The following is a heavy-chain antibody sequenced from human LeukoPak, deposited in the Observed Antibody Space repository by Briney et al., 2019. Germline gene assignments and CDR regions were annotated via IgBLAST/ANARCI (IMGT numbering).Heavy chain of an antibody. J-gene: IGHJ1*01. CDR3: AKDSSGYYRSEYFQH. Sequence: GGSLRLSCAASGFTFSSYGMHWVRQAPGKGLEWVAVIWYDGSNKYYADSVKGRFTISRDNSKNTLYLQMNSLRAEDTAVYYCAKDSSGYYRSEYFQHWGQGTLVTVSS. D-gene: IGHD3-22*01. CDR2: IWYDGSNK. CDR1: GFTFSSYG. V-gene: IGHV3-33*06.